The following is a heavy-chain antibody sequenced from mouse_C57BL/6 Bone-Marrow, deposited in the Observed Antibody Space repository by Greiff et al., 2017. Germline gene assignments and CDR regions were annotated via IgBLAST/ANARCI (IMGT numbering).Heavy chain of an antibody. Sequence: VQLQQSGAELVRPGASVKLSCKASGYTFTDYYINWVKQRPGQGLEWIARIYPGSGNTYYNEKFKGKATLTAEKSSSTAYMQLSSLTSEDSAVYFCARESRWLLRLYYAMDYWGEGASVTVSP. CDR1: GYTFTDYY. V-gene: IGHV1-76*01. J-gene: IGHJ4*01. D-gene: IGHD2-3*01. CDR3: ARESRWLLRLYYAMDY. CDR2: IYPGSGNT.